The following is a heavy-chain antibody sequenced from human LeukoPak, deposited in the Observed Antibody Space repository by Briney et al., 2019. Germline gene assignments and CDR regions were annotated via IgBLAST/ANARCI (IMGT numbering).Heavy chain of an antibody. J-gene: IGHJ4*02. CDR1: GYTFTNFG. D-gene: IGHD2-8*01. V-gene: IGHV1-18*01. Sequence: ASVKVSCKASGYTFTNFGITWVRQAPGQGLEWMGWISAYDGNTKYAQKIQGRVTMTTDTSTSTAYMELRSLRSDDTAVYYRAREVCAHCRVDYWGQGTLVTVSS. CDR3: AREVCAHCRVDY. CDR2: ISAYDGNT.